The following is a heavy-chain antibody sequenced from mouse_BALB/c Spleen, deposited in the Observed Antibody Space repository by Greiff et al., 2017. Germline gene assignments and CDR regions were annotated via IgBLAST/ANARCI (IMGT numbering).Heavy chain of an antibody. Sequence: VQLQQPGAELVKPGASVKLSCKASGYTFTSYWMHWVKQRPGQGLEWIGEINPSNGRTNYNEKFKSKATLTVDKSSSTAYMQLSSLTSEDSAVYYCASDYYGSRTGYLDYWGQGTTLTVSS. V-gene: IGHV1S81*02. CDR1: GYTFTSYW. J-gene: IGHJ2*01. CDR2: INPSNGRT. CDR3: ASDYYGSRTGYLDY. D-gene: IGHD1-1*01.